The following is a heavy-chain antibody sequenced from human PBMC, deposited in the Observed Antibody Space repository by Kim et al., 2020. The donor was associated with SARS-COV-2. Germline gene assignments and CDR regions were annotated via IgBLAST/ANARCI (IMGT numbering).Heavy chain of an antibody. Sequence: GGSLRLSCAASGFTFSSYWMSWVRQAPGKGLEWVANIKQDGSEKYYVDSVKGRFTISRDNAKNSLYLQMNSLRAEDTAVYYCASGGYYGSGDFSGYWGQGTLVTVSS. J-gene: IGHJ4*02. D-gene: IGHD3-10*01. CDR3: ASGGYYGSGDFSGY. V-gene: IGHV3-7*03. CDR1: GFTFSSYW. CDR2: IKQDGSEK.